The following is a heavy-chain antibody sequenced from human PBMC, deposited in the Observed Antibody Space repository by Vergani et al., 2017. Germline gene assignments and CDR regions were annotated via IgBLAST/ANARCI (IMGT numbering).Heavy chain of an antibody. CDR1: GFTVSSNY. CDR3: ARKGYDILTGSDYYGMDV. D-gene: IGHD3-9*01. CDR2: IYSGGST. J-gene: IGHJ6*02. Sequence: EVQVVESGGGLIQPGGSLRLSCAASGFTVSSNYMSWVRQAPGKGLEWVSVIYSGGSTYYADSVKGRFTISRDNSKNTLYLQMNSLRAEDTAVYYCARKGYDILTGSDYYGMDVWGQGTTVTVSS. V-gene: IGHV3-53*01.